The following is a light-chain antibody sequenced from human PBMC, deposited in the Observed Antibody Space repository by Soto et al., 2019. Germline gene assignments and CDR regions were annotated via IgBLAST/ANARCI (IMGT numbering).Light chain of an antibody. V-gene: IGLV2-11*01. J-gene: IGLJ2*01. CDR3: CSYAGSYTGV. CDR1: SSDVGGYNS. CDR2: DVS. Sequence: QSVLTQPRSVSGSPGQSVTISCTGTSSDVGGYNSVSWYQQHPGKAPQLMIYDVSKRPSGVPDRFSGSKSGNTASLTISGLQAEDEADYYCCSYAGSYTGVFGGGTQLTVL.